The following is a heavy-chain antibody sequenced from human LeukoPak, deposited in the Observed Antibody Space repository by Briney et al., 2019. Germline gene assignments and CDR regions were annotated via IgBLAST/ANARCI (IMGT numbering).Heavy chain of an antibody. D-gene: IGHD3-3*01. Sequence: PSETLSLTCTVSGGSISSYYWSWIRQPAGKGLEWIGRIYTSGSTNYNPSLKSRVTISVDTSKNQFSLKLSSVTAADTAVYYCARSNWSGYYENWFDPWGQGTLVTVSS. V-gene: IGHV4-4*07. J-gene: IGHJ5*02. CDR3: ARSNWSGYYENWFDP. CDR2: IYTSGST. CDR1: GGSISSYY.